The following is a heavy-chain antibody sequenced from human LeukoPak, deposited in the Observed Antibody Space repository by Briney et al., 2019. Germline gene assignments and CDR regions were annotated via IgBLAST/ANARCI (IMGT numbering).Heavy chain of an antibody. CDR3: AKAVVIVPTATPFDY. CDR2: ISSSSSTI. J-gene: IGHJ4*02. D-gene: IGHD2-2*01. V-gene: IGHV3-48*01. CDR1: GFIFTSYS. Sequence: GGSLRLSCAASGFIFTSYSMNWVRQAPGKGLEWISYISSSSSTIYYADSVRGRSTISRDNAKNSLYLQMNSLRAEDTAVYYCAKAVVIVPTATPFDYWGQGTLVTVSS.